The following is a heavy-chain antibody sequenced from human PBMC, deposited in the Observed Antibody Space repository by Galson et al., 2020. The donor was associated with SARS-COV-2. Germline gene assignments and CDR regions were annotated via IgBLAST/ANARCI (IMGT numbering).Heavy chain of an antibody. Sequence: GESLKISCAASGLPFDSYTINWVRPAPGKGLEWVSSISSSGSYIFYTDPVKGRFTLSRDNINNSVYLQMKSLGAEDTALHYCAAESEATTISWYNWFDPWGQGTQVTVSS. CDR1: GLPFDSYT. V-gene: IGHV3-21*01. CDR2: ISSSGSYI. CDR3: AAESEATTISWYNWFDP. J-gene: IGHJ5*02. D-gene: IGHD6-13*01.